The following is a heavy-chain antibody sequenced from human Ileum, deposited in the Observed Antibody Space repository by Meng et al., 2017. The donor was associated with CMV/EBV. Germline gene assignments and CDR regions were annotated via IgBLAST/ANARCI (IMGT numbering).Heavy chain of an antibody. CDR1: GYTFTSYG. J-gene: IGHJ4*02. CDR2: ISAYNGNT. CDR3: ARDHYYYDTGYFDY. Sequence: ASVKVSCKASGYTFTSYGISWLRQAPGQGLEWMGWISAYNGNTNYAQKLQGRVTMTTDTSTSTAYMELRSLRSDDTAVYYCARDHYYYDTGYFDYWGQGTLVTVSS. D-gene: IGHD3-22*01. V-gene: IGHV1-18*01.